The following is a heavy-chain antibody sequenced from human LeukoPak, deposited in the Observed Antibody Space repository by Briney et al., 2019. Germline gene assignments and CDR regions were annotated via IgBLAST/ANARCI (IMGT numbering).Heavy chain of an antibody. J-gene: IGHJ5*02. CDR2: IWYDVSNK. CDR3: AKVSTDSSGYNWFDP. V-gene: IGHV3-30*02. Sequence: GGALRLSCAPSGFTFSSYGMHWVRQAPGKGLEGGAFIWYDVSNKYYADSVKGPFTISRDNSKNTLYLQMNSLRAEDTAVYYCAKVSTDSSGYNWFDPWGQGTLVTVSS. D-gene: IGHD3-22*01. CDR1: GFTFSSYG.